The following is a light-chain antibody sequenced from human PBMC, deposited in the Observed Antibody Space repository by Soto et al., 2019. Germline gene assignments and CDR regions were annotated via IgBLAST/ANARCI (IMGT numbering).Light chain of an antibody. CDR1: SGDVGNYNL. CDR2: EDD. V-gene: IGLV2-23*01. CDR3: CSYLGSSTV. Sequence: QSVLTQPASVSGSPGQSITISCTGVSGDVGNYNLVSWYQQHPAKAPKLIIYEDDKRPSGVSNRFSGSKSGDTASLTISGLQSEDEAAYYCCSYLGSSTVFGVGTQLTVL. J-gene: IGLJ7*01.